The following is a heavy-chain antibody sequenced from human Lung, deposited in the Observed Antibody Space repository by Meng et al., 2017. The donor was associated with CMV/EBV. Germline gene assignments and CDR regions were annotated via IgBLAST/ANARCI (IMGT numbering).Heavy chain of an antibody. CDR2: AANKANSYIT. D-gene: IGHD1-26*01. Sequence: GGSLRLXXAGSGFIFSDHYIDWVRQAPGKGLEWVGRAANKANSYITEYAASVKGRFTFSRDDSENSLYLQMNSLRSEDTAVYYCTRGHSGIHIHAFDIWGQGXLVTVSS. CDR1: GFIFSDHY. CDR3: TRGHSGIHIHAFDI. V-gene: IGHV3-72*01. J-gene: IGHJ3*02.